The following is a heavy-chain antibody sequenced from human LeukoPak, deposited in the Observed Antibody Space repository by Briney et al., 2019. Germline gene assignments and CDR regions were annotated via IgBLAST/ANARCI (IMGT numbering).Heavy chain of an antibody. CDR3: AVAAPHFDY. CDR2: ISGSGGST. Sequence: GGSLRLSCATSGFIFSTYALSWVRQAPGKGLEWVSAISGSGGSTYYADSVKGRFTISRDNSKNTLYLQMNSLRAEDTAVYYCAVAAPHFDYWGQGTLVTVSS. J-gene: IGHJ4*02. D-gene: IGHD2-15*01. V-gene: IGHV3-23*01. CDR1: GFIFSTYA.